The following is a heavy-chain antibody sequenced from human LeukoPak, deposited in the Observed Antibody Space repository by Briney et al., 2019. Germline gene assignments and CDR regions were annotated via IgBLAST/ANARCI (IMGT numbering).Heavy chain of an antibody. CDR2: INPNSCCT. Sequence: SVKVSCKASVYTFTGYYMHWVRQAPGQELEWMVWINPNSCCTNYAQKFQGRVTMTRDTSISTAYMELSRLRSDDTAVYYCARAREEQQLANWFDPWGQGTLVTVSS. CDR1: VYTFTGYY. CDR3: ARAREEQQLANWFDP. J-gene: IGHJ5*02. V-gene: IGHV1-2*02. D-gene: IGHD6-13*01.